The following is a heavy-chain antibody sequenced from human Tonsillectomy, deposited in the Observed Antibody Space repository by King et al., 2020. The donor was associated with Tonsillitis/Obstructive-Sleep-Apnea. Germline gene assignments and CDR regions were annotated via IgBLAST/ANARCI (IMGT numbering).Heavy chain of an antibody. CDR1: GGTFSSYA. D-gene: IGHD2-2*02. Sequence: QLVQSGAEVKKPGSSVKVSCKASGGTFSSYAISWVRQAPGQGLEWMGGIIPIFGTANYAQKFQGRVTITADESTSTAYMELSSLRSEDTAVYYCARGLGCSSTSCYIGYYYYYMDVWGKGTTVTVSS. CDR2: IIPIFGTA. V-gene: IGHV1-69*01. J-gene: IGHJ6*03. CDR3: ARGLGCSSTSCYIGYYYYYMDV.